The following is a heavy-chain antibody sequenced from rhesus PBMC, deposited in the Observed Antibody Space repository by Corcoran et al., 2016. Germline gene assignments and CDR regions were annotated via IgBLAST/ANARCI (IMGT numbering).Heavy chain of an antibody. CDR1: GWSISCGYY. J-gene: IGHJ6*01. Sequence: QVPLPESGPGLVKPSETLSLTCPVSGWSISCGYYWACFRQQPGKGLSGIGYIDCKVDSTYNNPSLKRRVNISKDTAKNQFSLKLRSVTSSDTALYYCARDGSGRSSGWYPVDSWGQGVVVTVSS. D-gene: IGHD6-31*01. CDR2: IDCKVDST. CDR3: ARDGSGRSSGWYPVDS. V-gene: IGHV4S7*01.